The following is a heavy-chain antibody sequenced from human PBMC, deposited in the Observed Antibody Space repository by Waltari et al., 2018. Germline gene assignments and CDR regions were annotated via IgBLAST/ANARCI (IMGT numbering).Heavy chain of an antibody. CDR1: GFTFSSYA. J-gene: IGHJ4*02. CDR2: ISGSGGST. D-gene: IGHD4-4*01. V-gene: IGHV3-23*01. Sequence: EVQLLESGGGLVQPGGSLRLSCAASGFTFSSYAMSWVRQAPGKGLEWVSAISGSGGSTYYADSVKGRFTISRDNSKNTLYLQMNSLRAEDTAVYYCAKASTTTLKNPLGFDYWGQGTLVTVSS. CDR3: AKASTTTLKNPLGFDY.